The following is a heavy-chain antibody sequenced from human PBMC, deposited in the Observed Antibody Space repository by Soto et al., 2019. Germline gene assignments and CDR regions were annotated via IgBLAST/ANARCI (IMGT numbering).Heavy chain of an antibody. CDR3: ARDKITGLFDY. D-gene: IGHD2-8*02. V-gene: IGHV4-34*01. CDR2: INHSGST. CDR1: GGSFIAYY. J-gene: IGHJ4*02. Sequence: SETLSLTCAVYGGSFIAYYWTWILQPPGTGLEWIGGINHSGSTNYNPSLKSRVTISVDTSKNQFSLKLTSVTAADTAVYYCARDKITGLFDYWGQGTLVT.